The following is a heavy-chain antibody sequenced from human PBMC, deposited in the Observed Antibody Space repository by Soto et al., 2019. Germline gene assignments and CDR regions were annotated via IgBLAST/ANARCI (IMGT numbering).Heavy chain of an antibody. J-gene: IGHJ5*02. CDR3: ARQARCSSTSCPKNWFDP. CDR2: IYYSGST. Sequence: SETLSLTCTVSGGSISSYYWSWIRQPPGKGLEWIGYIYYSGSTNYNPSLKSRVTISVDTSKNQFSLKLSSVTAADTAVYYCARQARCSSTSCPKNWFDPWGQGTLVTVSS. D-gene: IGHD2-2*01. CDR1: GGSISSYY. V-gene: IGHV4-59*08.